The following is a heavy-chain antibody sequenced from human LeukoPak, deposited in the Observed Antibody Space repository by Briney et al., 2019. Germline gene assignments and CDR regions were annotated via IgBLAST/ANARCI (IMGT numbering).Heavy chain of an antibody. J-gene: IGHJ6*03. Sequence: SETLSLTCTVSVGSISSYYWSWIRQPPGKGLEWIGYIYTSGSTNYNPSLKSRVTISVDTSKNQFSLKLSSVTAADTAVYYCARHLEPGDYYYYYMDVWGKGTTVTVSS. CDR3: ARHLEPGDYYYYYMDV. V-gene: IGHV4-4*09. CDR1: VGSISSYY. CDR2: IYTSGST. D-gene: IGHD1-1*01.